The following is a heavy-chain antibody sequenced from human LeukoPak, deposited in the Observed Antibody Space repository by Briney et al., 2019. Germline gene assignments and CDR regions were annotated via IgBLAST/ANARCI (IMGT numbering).Heavy chain of an antibody. CDR3: ARGKASVAAAVPAFDY. CDR1: GGTFSSYA. V-gene: IGHV1-69*04. CDR2: IIPILGIA. J-gene: IGHJ4*02. D-gene: IGHD6-13*01. Sequence: GSSVKVSCKASGGTFSSYAISWVRQAPGQGLEWMGRIIPILGIANYAQKFQGRVTITADKSTSTAYMELSSLRSEDTAVYYCARGKASVAAAVPAFDYWGQGTLVTVSS.